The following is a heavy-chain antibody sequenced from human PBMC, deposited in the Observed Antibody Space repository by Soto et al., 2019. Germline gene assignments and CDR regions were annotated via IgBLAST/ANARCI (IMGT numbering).Heavy chain of an antibody. CDR3: VKGYTTSCFAHLHY. CDR1: AFTFGDYA. Sequence: EVQLVESGGGLVQPGRSLRLSCAASAFTFGDYAMHWVRQAPGRGLEWVSCISWNSGNIVYVDSVEGRFTISRDNAKNSLYLQMSSLRPEDTAFYYCVKGYTTSCFAHLHYWGQGALVTVSS. CDR2: ISWNSGNI. D-gene: IGHD2-2*01. J-gene: IGHJ4*02. V-gene: IGHV3-9*01.